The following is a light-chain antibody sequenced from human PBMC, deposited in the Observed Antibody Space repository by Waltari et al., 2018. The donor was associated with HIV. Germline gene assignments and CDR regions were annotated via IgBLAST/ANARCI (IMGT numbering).Light chain of an antibody. Sequence: QSALTQPASVSGSPGQSITISCTGTSSDVGAYNYVSWYQLYPGKVPKVMMFEVNNRPSGVSDRFSGSKSGNTASLTISGLQVEDEAVYFCSSFGRGNTVLFGGGTKVTVL. CDR1: SSDVGAYNY. J-gene: IGLJ2*01. CDR3: SSFGRGNTVL. V-gene: IGLV2-14*01. CDR2: EVN.